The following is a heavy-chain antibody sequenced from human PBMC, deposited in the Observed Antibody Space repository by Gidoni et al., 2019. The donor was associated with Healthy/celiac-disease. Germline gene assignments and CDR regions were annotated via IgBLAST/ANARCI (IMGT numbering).Heavy chain of an antibody. V-gene: IGHV3-21*01. CDR1: GFTFRSYS. D-gene: IGHD2-21*02. CDR3: ARDLYGDGGNSRGDFDY. J-gene: IGHJ4*02. CDR2: ISSSSSYI. Sequence: EVQLVESGGGLVKPGGSLRLYCAASGFTFRSYSMNWGRQAPGKGLEWVSSISSSSSYIYYADSVKGRFTISRDNAKNSLYLQMNSLRAEDTAVYYCARDLYGDGGNSRGDFDYWGQGTLVTVSS.